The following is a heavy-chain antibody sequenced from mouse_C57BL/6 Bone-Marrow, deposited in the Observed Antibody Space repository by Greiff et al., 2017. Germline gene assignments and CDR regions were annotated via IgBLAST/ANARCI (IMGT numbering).Heavy chain of an antibody. CDR2: IYPRSGNT. V-gene: IGHV1-81*01. Sequence: QVQLQQSGAELARPGASVKLSCKASGYTFTSYGISWVKQRTGQGLEWIGEIYPRSGNTYYNEKFKGKATLTADTSSSTAYMELRSLTPEDAAFYFCSREIWLLNYWGKGTTLTVSS. D-gene: IGHD2-2*01. CDR1: GYTFTSYG. J-gene: IGHJ2*01. CDR3: SREIWLLNY.